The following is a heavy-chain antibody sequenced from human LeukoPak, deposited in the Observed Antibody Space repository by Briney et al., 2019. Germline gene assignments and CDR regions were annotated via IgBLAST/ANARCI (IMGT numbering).Heavy chain of an antibody. Sequence: ASVKVSCKASGYTFTSYDINWVRQATGQGLEWMGWMNPNSGNTGYAQKFQGRVTMTRNTSISTAYMELSSLRSEDTAVYYCASIVAAGTGVVYWGQGTLVTVSS. D-gene: IGHD6-13*01. CDR2: MNPNSGNT. CDR3: ASIVAAGTGVVY. J-gene: IGHJ4*02. V-gene: IGHV1-8*01. CDR1: GYTFTSYD.